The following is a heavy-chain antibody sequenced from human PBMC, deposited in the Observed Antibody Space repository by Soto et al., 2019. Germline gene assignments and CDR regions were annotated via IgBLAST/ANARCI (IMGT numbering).Heavy chain of an antibody. CDR1: GGSISSGGYY. D-gene: IGHD3-10*01. CDR2: IYYSGST. J-gene: IGHJ5*02. CDR3: ARDRGTMVRGVIITEYNWFDP. V-gene: IGHV4-31*03. Sequence: PSETLSLTCTVSGGSISSGGYYWSWIHQHPGKGLEWIGYIYYSGSTYYNPSLKSRVTISVDTSKNQFSLKLSSVTAADTAVYYCARDRGTMVRGVIITEYNWFDPWGQGTLVTVSS.